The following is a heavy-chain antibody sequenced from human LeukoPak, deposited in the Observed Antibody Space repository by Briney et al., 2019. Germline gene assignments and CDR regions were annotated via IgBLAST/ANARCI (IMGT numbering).Heavy chain of an antibody. CDR1: GFTFSSYA. CDR3: AKDRPQFEYSSWYFDY. D-gene: IGHD6-6*01. Sequence: PGGSLRLSCAASGFTFSSYAMSWVRQAPGKGLEWVSAISGSGGSTYYADSVKGRFTISRDNSKNTLYLQMNSLRAEDTAVYYCAKDRPQFEYSSWYFDYWGQGTLVTVSS. V-gene: IGHV3-23*01. J-gene: IGHJ4*02. CDR2: ISGSGGST.